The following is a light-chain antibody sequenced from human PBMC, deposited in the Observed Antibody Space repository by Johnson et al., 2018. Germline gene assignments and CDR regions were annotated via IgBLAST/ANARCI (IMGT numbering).Light chain of an antibody. CDR1: SSNIGNNY. CDR2: ENN. V-gene: IGLV1-51*02. Sequence: QSVLTQPPSVSAAPGQKVTISCSGSSSNIGNNYVSWYQQLPGTAPKLLIYENNKRPSGIPDRFSGSKSGTSATLGITGLKTGDEADYYCGTWDSSLSAGNVFGTGTKVTFL. CDR3: GTWDSSLSAGNV. J-gene: IGLJ1*01.